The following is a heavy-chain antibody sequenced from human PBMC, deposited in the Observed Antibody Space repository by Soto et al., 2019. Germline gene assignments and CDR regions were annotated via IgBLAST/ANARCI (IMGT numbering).Heavy chain of an antibody. J-gene: IGHJ4*02. CDR3: AREQEAVVTAATGGYFDY. Sequence: SVKVSCKASGGTFSSYAISWVRQAPGQGLEWMGGIIPIFGTANYAQKFQGRVTITADESTSTAYMELSSLRSEDTAVYYCAREQEAVVTAATGGYFDYCRQGTLVTVSS. CDR2: IIPIFGTA. CDR1: GGTFSSYA. V-gene: IGHV1-69*13. D-gene: IGHD2-2*01.